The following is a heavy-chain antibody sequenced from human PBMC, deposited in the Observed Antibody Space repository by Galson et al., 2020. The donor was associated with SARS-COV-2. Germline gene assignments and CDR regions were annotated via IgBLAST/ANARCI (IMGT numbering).Heavy chain of an antibody. V-gene: IGHV3-48*01. J-gene: IGHJ6*03. CDR1: GFTFSSYS. D-gene: IGHD2-15*01. Sequence: GGSLRLSCAASGFTFSSYSMNWVRQAPGKGLEWVSYISSSSSTIYYADSVKGRFTISRDNAKNSLYLQMNSLRAEDTAVYYCARDQRLAARKSYYYYYMDVWGKGTTVTVSS. CDR2: ISSSSSTI. CDR3: ARDQRLAARKSYYYYYMDV.